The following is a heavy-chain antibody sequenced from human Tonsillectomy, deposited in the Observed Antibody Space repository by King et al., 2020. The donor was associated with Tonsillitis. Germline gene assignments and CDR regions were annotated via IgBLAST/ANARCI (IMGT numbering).Heavy chain of an antibody. CDR2: ISGTGVST. J-gene: IGHJ4*02. D-gene: IGHD2-2*01. Sequence: VQLVESGGGLVQPGGSLRLSCSASGFTFSSYAMSWVRQAPGKGLEWVSAISGTGVSTYYADSVKGRFTISRDNSKNTLYLQMNSLRAEDTAVYYCAKEEAENQLLLTYYFHYWGQGTLVTVSS. CDR1: GFTFSSYA. CDR3: AKEEAENQLLLTYYFHY. V-gene: IGHV3-23*04.